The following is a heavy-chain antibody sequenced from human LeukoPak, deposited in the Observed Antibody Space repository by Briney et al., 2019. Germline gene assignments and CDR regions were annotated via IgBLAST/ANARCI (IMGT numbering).Heavy chain of an antibody. CDR1: GGSISSGGYS. CDR2: IYHSGST. CDR3: ARAMLPYDILTGYCLYDAFDI. J-gene: IGHJ3*02. V-gene: IGHV4-30-2*01. Sequence: SETLSLTCAVSGGSISSGGYSWSWIRQPPGKGLEWIGYIYHSGSTYYNPSLKSRVTISVDRSKNQFSLKLSSVTAADTAVYYCARAMLPYDILTGYCLYDAFDIWGQGTMVTVSS. D-gene: IGHD3-9*01.